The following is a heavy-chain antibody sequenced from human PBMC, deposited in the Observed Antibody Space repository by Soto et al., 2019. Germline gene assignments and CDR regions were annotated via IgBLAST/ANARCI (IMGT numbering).Heavy chain of an antibody. Sequence: SETLSLTCAVYGGSFSGYYWSWIRQPPGKGLEWIGEINHSGSTNYNPSLKSRVTISVDTSKNQFSLKLSSVTAADTAVYYCARQQLAYYYYGMEVWGQGTTVTVPS. CDR1: GGSFSGYY. CDR2: INHSGST. J-gene: IGHJ6*02. V-gene: IGHV4-34*01. CDR3: ARQQLAYYYYGMEV. D-gene: IGHD6-13*01.